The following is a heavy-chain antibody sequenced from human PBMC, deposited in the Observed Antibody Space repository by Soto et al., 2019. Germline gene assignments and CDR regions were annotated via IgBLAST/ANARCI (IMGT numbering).Heavy chain of an antibody. V-gene: IGHV3-23*01. CDR2: ISGSGGST. CDR1: GFTFSSYG. D-gene: IGHD2-15*01. CDR3: AKGSGSDFFY. Sequence: SAASGFTFSSYGMSCVRQAPGKGLEWVSAISGSGGSTYYADSVKGRFTISRDNSKNTLYLQMNSLRAEDTAVYYCAKGSGSDFFYWGQGTLVTVSS. J-gene: IGHJ4*02.